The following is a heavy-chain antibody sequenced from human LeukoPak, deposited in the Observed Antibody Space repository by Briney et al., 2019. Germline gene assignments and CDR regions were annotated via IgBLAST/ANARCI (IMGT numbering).Heavy chain of an antibody. D-gene: IGHD6-6*01. J-gene: IGHJ4*02. CDR2: IKPDGSEE. CDR1: GFTLSIYW. V-gene: IGHV3-7*01. CDR3: ARGSIVAPNFDI. Sequence: GGSLRLSCEASGFTLSIYWMSWVRQVPGKGLEWVAYIKPDGSEEDYVESVRGRFTIFRDNAKNSLSLQMHSLRDEDTAVYYCARGSIVAPNFDIWGQGTLVTVSS.